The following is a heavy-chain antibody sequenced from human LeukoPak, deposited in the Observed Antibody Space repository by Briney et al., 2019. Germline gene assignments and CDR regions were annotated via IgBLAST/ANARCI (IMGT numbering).Heavy chain of an antibody. CDR3: ARGGLSGS. Sequence: SVKGRFTISRDNTKNSLYLQMNSLRAEDTAVYYCARGGLSGSWGQGTLVTVSS. D-gene: IGHD1-26*01. J-gene: IGHJ5*02. V-gene: IGHV3-48*03.